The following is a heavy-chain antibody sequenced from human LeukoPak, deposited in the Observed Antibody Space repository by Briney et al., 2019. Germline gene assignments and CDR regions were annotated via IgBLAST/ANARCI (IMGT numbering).Heavy chain of an antibody. CDR2: ISGSGGST. J-gene: IGHJ5*02. CDR1: GFTFSSYA. V-gene: IGHV3-23*01. D-gene: IGHD3-22*01. CDR3: AKSGLYYYDSSAGFDP. Sequence: GGSLRLSCAASGFTFSSYAMSWVRQAPGKGLEWVSAISGSGGSTAYADSVKGRFTISRDNSKNTLYLQMNSLRAEDTAVYYCAKSGLYYYDSSAGFDPWGQGTLVTVSS.